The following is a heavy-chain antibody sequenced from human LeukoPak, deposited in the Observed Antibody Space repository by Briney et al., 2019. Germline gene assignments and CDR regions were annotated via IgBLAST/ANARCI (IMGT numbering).Heavy chain of an antibody. V-gene: IGHV3-23*01. Sequence: PGGSLRLSCAAPGFTFSSYAMSWVRQAPGKGLEWVSAISGSGGSTYYADSVKGRFTISRDNAKNSLYLQMNSLRAEDTAVYYCARVRRYDFWSGYYADYWGQGTLVTVSS. CDR2: ISGSGGST. J-gene: IGHJ4*02. CDR1: GFTFSSYA. D-gene: IGHD3-3*01. CDR3: ARVRRYDFWSGYYADY.